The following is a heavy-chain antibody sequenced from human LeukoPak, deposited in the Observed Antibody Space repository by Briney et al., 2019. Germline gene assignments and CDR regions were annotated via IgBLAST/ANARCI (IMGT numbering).Heavy chain of an antibody. V-gene: IGHV4-39*01. CDR3: ARRLGGTILYYFDY. CDR1: GGSISSSSYY. D-gene: IGHD1-26*01. Sequence: SETLSLTCTVSGGSISSSSYYWGWIRQPPGKGLEWIGSIYYSGSTYYNPSLKSRVTISVDTSKNQFSLKLSSVTAADTAVYCCARRLGGTILYYFDYWGQGTLVTVSS. CDR2: IYYSGST. J-gene: IGHJ4*02.